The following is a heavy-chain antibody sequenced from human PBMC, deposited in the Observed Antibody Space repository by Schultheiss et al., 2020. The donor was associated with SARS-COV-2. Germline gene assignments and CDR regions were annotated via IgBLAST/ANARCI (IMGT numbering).Heavy chain of an antibody. V-gene: IGHV4-61*02. J-gene: IGHJ3*02. CDR1: GGSISSGGYY. D-gene: IGHD2-15*01. Sequence: SETLSLTCTVSGGSISSGGYYWSWIRQHPGKGLEWIGRIYTSGSTNYNPSLKSRVTISVDKSKNQFSLKLSSVTAADTAVYYCARQALGCSGGSCYSITAFDIWGQGTMVTVSS. CDR3: ARQALGCSGGSCYSITAFDI. CDR2: IYTSGST.